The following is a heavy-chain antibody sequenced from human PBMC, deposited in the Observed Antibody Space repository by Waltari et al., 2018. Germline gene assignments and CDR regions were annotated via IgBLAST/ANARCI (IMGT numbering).Heavy chain of an antibody. CDR2: IYYSGST. J-gene: IGHJ6*02. D-gene: IGHD3-3*01. CDR1: GGSISRHY. Sequence: QVQLQESGPGLVKPSETLSLTCTVSGGSISRHYWSWIRQPPGKGLEWIGYIYYSGSTNYNPSLKSRVTISVDTSKNQFSLKLSSVTAADTAVYYCARRSGVYYYYGMDVWGQGTTVTVSS. V-gene: IGHV4-59*11. CDR3: ARRSGVYYYYGMDV.